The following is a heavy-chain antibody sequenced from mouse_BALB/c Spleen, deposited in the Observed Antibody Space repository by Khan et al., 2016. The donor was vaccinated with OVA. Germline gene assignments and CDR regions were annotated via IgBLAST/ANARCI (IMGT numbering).Heavy chain of an antibody. CDR1: GFSLSSFG. Sequence: QVQLKESGPGLVAPSQSLSITCTVSGFSLSSFGIYWVRQPPGKGLEWLGVIWAGGDTNYYSALMSRLSISKDNSKSQAFLKMNSLLTDDTTVDYCARDGYYFDYWGQGTTLTVSS. CDR2: IWAGGDT. CDR3: ARDGYYFDY. J-gene: IGHJ2*01. D-gene: IGHD2-2*01. V-gene: IGHV2-9*02.